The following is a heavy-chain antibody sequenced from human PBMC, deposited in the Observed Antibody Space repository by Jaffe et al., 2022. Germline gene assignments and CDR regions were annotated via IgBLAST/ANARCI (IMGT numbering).Heavy chain of an antibody. D-gene: IGHD3-3*01. CDR1: GFTFSAYW. V-gene: IGHV3-7*04. J-gene: IGHJ4*02. Sequence: EVQLVESGGGLVQPGGSLRLSCAASGFTFSAYWMGWVRQAPGKGLEWVANIKHDGSEQYYVDSVKGQFTISRDNAKNSLYLQMNRLRAEDTAVYYCTRGPTYYDFWSGEKYFDYWGQGALVTVSS. CDR2: IKHDGSEQ. CDR3: TRGPTYYDFWSGEKYFDY.